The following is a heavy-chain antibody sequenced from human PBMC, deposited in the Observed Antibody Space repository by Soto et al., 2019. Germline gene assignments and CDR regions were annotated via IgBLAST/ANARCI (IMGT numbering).Heavy chain of an antibody. CDR2: INSDGSST. CDR1: GFTFSSHW. CDR3: ASPPEGGSGFDY. Sequence: EVQLVESGGGLVQPGGSQRLSCAASGFTFSSHWMHWVRQAPGKGLVWVSRINSDGSSTSYADSVKGRFTISRDNAKNSLSLQLNSLRAEDTAVYYCASPPEGGSGFDYWGQGALVTVSS. V-gene: IGHV3-74*01. D-gene: IGHD3-16*01. J-gene: IGHJ4*02.